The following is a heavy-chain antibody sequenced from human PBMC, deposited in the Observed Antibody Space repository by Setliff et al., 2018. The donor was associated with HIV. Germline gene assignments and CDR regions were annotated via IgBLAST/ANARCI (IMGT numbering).Heavy chain of an antibody. Sequence: SETLSLTCTVSGGSISSSSYYWGWIRQPPGKGLEWIGSIYYSGSTYYNPSLKSRVTISVDTSKNQFSLKLSSVTAADTAVYYCARQLGGWYDYWGQGTQVTVSS. V-gene: IGHV4-39*01. J-gene: IGHJ4*02. D-gene: IGHD6-19*01. CDR1: GGSISSSSYY. CDR3: ARQLGGWYDY. CDR2: IYYSGST.